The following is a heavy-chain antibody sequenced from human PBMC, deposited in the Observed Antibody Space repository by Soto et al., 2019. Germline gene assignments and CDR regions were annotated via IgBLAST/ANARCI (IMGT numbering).Heavy chain of an antibody. V-gene: IGHV1-18*01. D-gene: IGHD4-17*01. J-gene: IGHJ4*02. CDR2: IGAYNGKT. CDR1: GYTFTNYG. Sequence: QVQLEQSGPEVKKPGASVIVSCKASGYTFTNYGFNWVRQAPGQGLEWMGWIGAYNGKTNYAQKWLGRGTRTRDTPTTTAYLEQRSVRTDGTAGNYCARGYGDDELGLDYRGQRTPVTVSS. CDR3: ARGYGDDELGLDY.